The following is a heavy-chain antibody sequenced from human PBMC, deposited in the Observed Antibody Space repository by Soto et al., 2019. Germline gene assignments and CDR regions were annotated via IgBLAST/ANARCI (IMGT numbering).Heavy chain of an antibody. CDR1: GFTFSSYE. V-gene: IGHV3-48*03. CDR2: ISSSGSTI. Sequence: AGSLRLSCAASGFTFSSYEMNWVRQAPGKGLEWVSYISSSGSTIYYADSVKGRFTISRDNAKNSLYLQMNSLRAEDTAVYYCARGRGSYVPFYYYYGMDVWGQGTTVTVSS. D-gene: IGHD1-26*01. CDR3: ARGRGSYVPFYYYYGMDV. J-gene: IGHJ6*02.